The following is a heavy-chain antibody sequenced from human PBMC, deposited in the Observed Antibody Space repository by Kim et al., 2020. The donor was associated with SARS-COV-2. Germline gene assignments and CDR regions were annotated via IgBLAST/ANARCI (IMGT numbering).Heavy chain of an antibody. V-gene: IGHV3-23*01. D-gene: IGHD3-3*01. CDR1: GFTFSSYA. CDR3: AKDTPQDYDFWSGSPGDGMDV. CDR2: ISGSGGST. Sequence: GGSLRLSCAASGFTFSSYAMSWVRQAPGKGLEWVSAISGSGGSTYYADSVKGRFTISRDNSKNTLYLQMNSLRAEDTAVYYCAKDTPQDYDFWSGSPGDGMDVWGQGTTVTVSS. J-gene: IGHJ6*02.